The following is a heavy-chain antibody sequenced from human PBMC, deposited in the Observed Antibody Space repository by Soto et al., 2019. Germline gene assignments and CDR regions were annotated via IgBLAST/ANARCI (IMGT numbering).Heavy chain of an antibody. CDR3: AREGGSLHFDY. J-gene: IGHJ4*02. Sequence: QVQLVESGGGVVQPGRSLRLSCAASGFTFSSYGMHWVRQAPGKGLEWVAVIWYDGSNKYYADSVKGRFTISRDNSKSTLYLQMNSLRAEDTAVYYGAREGGSLHFDYWGQGTLVTVSS. V-gene: IGHV3-33*01. CDR1: GFTFSSYG. CDR2: IWYDGSNK. D-gene: IGHD1-26*01.